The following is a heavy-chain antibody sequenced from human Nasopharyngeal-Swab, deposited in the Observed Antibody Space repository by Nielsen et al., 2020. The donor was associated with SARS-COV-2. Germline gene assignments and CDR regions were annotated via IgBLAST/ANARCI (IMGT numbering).Heavy chain of an antibody. CDR1: GFTFDDYT. Sequence: GGSLRLSCAASGFTFDDYTMHWVRQPPGEGLEWVSGINWNSGRKGYADSVKGRFTISRDNAKNSLYLLMNNLRSEDTALYYCARGTADYSNPSFDYWGQGTLVTVPS. V-gene: IGHV3-9*01. CDR3: ARGTADYSNPSFDY. D-gene: IGHD4-11*01. CDR2: INWNSGRK. J-gene: IGHJ4*02.